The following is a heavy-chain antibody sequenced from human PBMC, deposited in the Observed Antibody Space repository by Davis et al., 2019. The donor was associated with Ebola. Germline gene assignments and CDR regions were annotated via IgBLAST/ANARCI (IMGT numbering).Heavy chain of an antibody. CDR1: GGSIGTYA. V-gene: IGHV4-59*13. CDR3: SRFTRGVGYNVFDY. CDR2: IYYSGST. Sequence: MPSETLSLTCTVSGGSIGTYAWSWIRQPPGKGLEWIGYIYYSGSTNYNPSLKSRVTISVDTSKNQFSLKLGSVTAADTAVYYCSRFTRGVGYNVFDYWGQGTLVTVSS. D-gene: IGHD5-24*01. J-gene: IGHJ4*02.